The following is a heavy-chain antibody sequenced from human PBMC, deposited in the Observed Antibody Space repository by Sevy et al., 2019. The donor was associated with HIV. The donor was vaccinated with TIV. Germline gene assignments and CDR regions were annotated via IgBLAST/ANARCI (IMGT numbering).Heavy chain of an antibody. Sequence: SETLSLTCTVSGGSITSLYWNWIRQPPGKGLEWVAIIYYNGHIKYNPSLKSRDTLSLDTSKNQFTLRLSSVTAADTAMYYCAGENAWGRGYSWGQGTLVTVSS. D-gene: IGHD1-26*01. CDR1: GGSITSLY. V-gene: IGHV4-59*08. J-gene: IGHJ4*02. CDR2: IYYNGHI. CDR3: AGENAWGRGYS.